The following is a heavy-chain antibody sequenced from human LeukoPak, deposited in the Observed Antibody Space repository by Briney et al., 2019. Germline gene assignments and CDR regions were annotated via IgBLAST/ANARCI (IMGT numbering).Heavy chain of an antibody. CDR3: ARGYSSGFFDH. D-gene: IGHD6-19*01. Sequence: SETVSLTCTVSGRSLSSYYASWVRQPPGKGLEWIGYIYYSGSTNYNPSLKGRVNISVDTSKNQFSLKRHSGLAADKGVCDCARGYSSGFFDHWPRRTGVTVSS. V-gene: IGHV4-59*01. CDR1: GRSLSSYY. CDR2: IYYSGST. J-gene: IGHJ4*02.